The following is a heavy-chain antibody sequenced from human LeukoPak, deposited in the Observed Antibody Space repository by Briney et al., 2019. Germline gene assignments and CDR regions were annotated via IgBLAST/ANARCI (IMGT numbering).Heavy chain of an antibody. CDR2: INPNNGGT. D-gene: IGHD2-2*01. J-gene: IGHJ4*02. V-gene: IGHV1-2*02. Sequence: EASVKVSCKASGYTFTGYNMHGVRQAPGQGLEWMGWINPNNGGTNYAQKFQGRVTMTRDTSISTAYMELSRLTSDDTAVYYCARGRGTTSSNFDYWGQGTLVTVSS. CDR3: ARGRGTTSSNFDY. CDR1: GYTFTGYN.